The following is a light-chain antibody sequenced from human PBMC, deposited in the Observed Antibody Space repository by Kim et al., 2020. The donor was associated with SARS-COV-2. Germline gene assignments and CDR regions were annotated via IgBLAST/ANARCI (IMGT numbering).Light chain of an antibody. CDR1: QSMSNK. CDR3: ERYYHGAPVT. CDR2: GAS. Sequence: EIVMTQSPATLSVSPGERVTLSCRASQSMSNKLAWYQQKPGQPPRLLIYGASTRATGIPARFSGSGSGTEFTLDISSLQSEDFAVYYCERYYHGAPVTSGEGTKRQI. J-gene: IGKJ2*01. V-gene: IGKV3-15*01.